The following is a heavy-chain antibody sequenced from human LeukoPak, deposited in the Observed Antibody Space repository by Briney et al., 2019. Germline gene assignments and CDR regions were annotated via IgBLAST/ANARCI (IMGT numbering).Heavy chain of an antibody. Sequence: SQTLSLTCTVSGNSISSGDNYWSWIRQPAGKGLEWIGRIYTSGSTNYNPSLKSRVTISVDTSKNQFSLKLSSVTAADTAVYYCARSLGWNWFDPWGQGTLVTVSS. J-gene: IGHJ5*02. CDR3: ARSLGWNWFDP. V-gene: IGHV4-61*02. CDR2: IYTSGST. CDR1: GNSISSGDNY. D-gene: IGHD2-15*01.